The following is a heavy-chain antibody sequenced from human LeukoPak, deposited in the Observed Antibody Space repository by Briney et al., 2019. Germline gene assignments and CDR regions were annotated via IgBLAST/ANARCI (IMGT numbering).Heavy chain of an antibody. J-gene: IGHJ4*02. CDR2: ISSSSSTI. CDR3: ARDTSWETYDC. CDR1: GFTFSSYS. V-gene: IGHV3-48*01. Sequence: HPGGSLRLSCAASGFTFSSYSMNWVRQAPGKGLEWVSYISSSSSTIYYADSVKGRFTISRDNAKNSLYLQMNSLRAEDTAVYYCARDTSWETYDCWGQGTLVAVSS. D-gene: IGHD1-26*01.